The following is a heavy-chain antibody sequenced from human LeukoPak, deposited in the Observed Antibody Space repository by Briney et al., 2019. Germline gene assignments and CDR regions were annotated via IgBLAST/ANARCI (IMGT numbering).Heavy chain of an antibody. J-gene: IGHJ4*02. CDR1: GFTFSSYG. V-gene: IGHV3-30*02. D-gene: IGHD3-9*01. Sequence: GSLRLSCAASGFTFSSYGMHWVRQAPGKGLEWVAFIRYDGSNKYYADSVKGRFTISRDNSKNTLYLQMNSLRAEDTAVYYCAKDKDFDWLIDYWGQGTLVTVSS. CDR2: IRYDGSNK. CDR3: AKDKDFDWLIDY.